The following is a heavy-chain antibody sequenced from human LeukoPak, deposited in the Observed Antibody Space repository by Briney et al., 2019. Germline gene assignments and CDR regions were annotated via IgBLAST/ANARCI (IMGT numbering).Heavy chain of an antibody. Sequence: QPGGSLRLSCAASGFTFDDYAMHWVRQAPGKGLEWVSLISGDGGSTYYADSVKGRFTISRDNSKNFLYLQMNSLRTEDTALYYCAKDSSSWTRGLFDYWGQGTLVTVSS. CDR2: ISGDGGST. D-gene: IGHD6-13*01. V-gene: IGHV3-43*02. CDR3: AKDSSSWTRGLFDY. CDR1: GFTFDDYA. J-gene: IGHJ4*02.